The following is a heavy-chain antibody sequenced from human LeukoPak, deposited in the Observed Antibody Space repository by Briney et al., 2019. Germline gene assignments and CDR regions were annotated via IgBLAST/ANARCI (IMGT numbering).Heavy chain of an antibody. CDR2: IKRRTDGETT. Sequence: GSLRLSCAASGFTFSSYSMSWVRQAPGKGLEWVGHIKRRTDGETTDYAAPVKGRFTILRDDSKNTVYLQMNSLKTEDTGVYYCTTDPLVYYYQFDYWGQGTLVIVSS. J-gene: IGHJ4*02. V-gene: IGHV3-15*01. CDR1: GFTFSSYS. CDR3: TTDPLVYYYQFDY. D-gene: IGHD3-10*01.